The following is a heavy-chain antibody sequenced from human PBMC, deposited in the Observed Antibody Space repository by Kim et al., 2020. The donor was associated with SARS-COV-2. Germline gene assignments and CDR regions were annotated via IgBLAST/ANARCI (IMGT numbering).Heavy chain of an antibody. CDR1: GYTFTSYG. CDR2: ISAYNFKT. D-gene: IGHD4-17*01. CDR3: AREGPDYGDYVNFDY. V-gene: IGHV1-18*01. J-gene: IGHJ4*02. Sequence: ASVKVSCKASGYTFTSYGISWLRQAPGQGIEWMGWISAYNFKTNYAQKFQGRITTTTDTSTSTAYMELRSLRSDDTAVYFCAREGPDYGDYVNFDYWGQG.